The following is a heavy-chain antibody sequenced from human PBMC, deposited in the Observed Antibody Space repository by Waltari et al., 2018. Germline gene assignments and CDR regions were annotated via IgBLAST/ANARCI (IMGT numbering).Heavy chain of an antibody. CDR1: GFTFSSKW. CDR2: INKDGSKK. Sequence: EVQLVESGGGLVQPGGSLRLSCAASGFTFSSKWMNWVRQAPGKGREWVAIINKDGSKKFYVDSVRGRFTVTRDNAKNSLYLQMNSLRVDDTAVYYCARDEEWSSDRWGQGTLVTVSS. J-gene: IGHJ4*02. CDR3: ARDEEWSSDR. D-gene: IGHD3-3*01. V-gene: IGHV3-7*03.